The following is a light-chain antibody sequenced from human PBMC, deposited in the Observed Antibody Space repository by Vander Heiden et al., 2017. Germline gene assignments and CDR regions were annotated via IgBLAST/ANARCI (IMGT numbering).Light chain of an antibody. J-gene: IGKJ1*01. CDR2: DAS. CDR3: QQYNSYSQT. CDR1: QSLSSW. V-gene: IGKV1-5*01. Sequence: DIQMTQSPSTLSASVGDRVTITCRASQSLSSWLAWYQQKPGKAPKLLIYDASSLESGVPSRFSGSGSGTEFTLTISSLQPDDFATYYCQQYNSYSQTFGQGTKVEIK.